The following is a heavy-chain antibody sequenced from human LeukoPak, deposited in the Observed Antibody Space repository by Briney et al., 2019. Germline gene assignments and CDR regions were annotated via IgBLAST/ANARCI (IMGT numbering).Heavy chain of an antibody. CDR3: ARGGDAGRYWYFDL. CDR1: GFTFSSYN. Sequence: GGSLRLSCAASGFTFSSYNMNWARQAPGKGLEWVSTISSNTSYRYYADSVKGRFTISRDNAKNSLYLQMNSLRAEDTAVYYCARGGDAGRYWYFDLWGRGTLVTVSS. J-gene: IGHJ2*01. V-gene: IGHV3-21*01. CDR2: ISSNTSYR. D-gene: IGHD7-27*01.